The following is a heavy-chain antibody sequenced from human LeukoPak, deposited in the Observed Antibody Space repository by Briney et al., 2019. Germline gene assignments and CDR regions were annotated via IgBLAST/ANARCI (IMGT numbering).Heavy chain of an antibody. Sequence: GASVKVSCKASGYTFTGYYMHWVRQAPGQGLEWMGWISAYNGNTNYAQKLQGRVTMTTDTSTSTAYMELRSLRSDDTAVYYCARDTIFGVVRWFDPWGQGTLVTVSS. CDR3: ARDTIFGVVRWFDP. CDR1: GYTFTGYY. CDR2: ISAYNGNT. V-gene: IGHV1-18*04. D-gene: IGHD3-3*01. J-gene: IGHJ5*02.